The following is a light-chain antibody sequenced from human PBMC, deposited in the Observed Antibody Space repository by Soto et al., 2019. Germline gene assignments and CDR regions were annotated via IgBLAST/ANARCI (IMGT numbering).Light chain of an antibody. J-gene: IGKJ4*01. CDR1: QGISTF. V-gene: IGKV1-9*01. CDR3: QQLHSYPLT. Sequence: IQLTQSPSSLSASIGDRVTITCRAGQGISTFLAWYQQTPRKAPKLLIYAASTLQSGVHSRFSVSGSGTDFTLTISSLQTEDFATYYCQQLHSYPLTFGGGTKVESK. CDR2: AAS.